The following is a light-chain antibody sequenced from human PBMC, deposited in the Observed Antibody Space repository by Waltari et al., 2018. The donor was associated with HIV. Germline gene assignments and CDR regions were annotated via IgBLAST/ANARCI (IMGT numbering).Light chain of an antibody. J-gene: IGKJ5*01. CDR3: QQYDSLPIT. Sequence: DIQMTHSPSSLSASAGDRVTITCQASQDISKYLNWYQQKPGKAPTVLIYDASNLETGVPSRFSGSGSGTDFTFTISSLQPEDIATYYCQQYDSLPITFGQGTRLEI. CDR1: QDISKY. V-gene: IGKV1-33*01. CDR2: DAS.